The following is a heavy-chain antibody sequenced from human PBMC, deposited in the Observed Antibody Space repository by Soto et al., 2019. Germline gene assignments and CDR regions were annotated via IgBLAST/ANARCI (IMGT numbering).Heavy chain of an antibody. CDR2: IYYSGST. J-gene: IGHJ5*02. V-gene: IGHV4-39*01. CDR3: ARHVYRITMVRGVIKEWFDP. Sequence: PSETLSLTCTVSGGSISSGSYYWGWIRQPPGKGLEWIGSIYYSGSTYYNPSLKSRVTISVDTSKNQFSLKLSSVTAADTAVYYCARHVYRITMVRGVIKEWFDPWGQGTLVTVSS. CDR1: GGSISSGSYY. D-gene: IGHD3-10*01.